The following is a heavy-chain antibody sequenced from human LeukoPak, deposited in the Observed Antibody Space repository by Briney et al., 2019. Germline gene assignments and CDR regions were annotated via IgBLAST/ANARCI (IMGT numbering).Heavy chain of an antibody. CDR2: IIPIFGTA. CDR1: GGTFSSYA. D-gene: IGHD3-3*01. CDR3: ARGGVVPRRHSFYYYYGMDV. J-gene: IGHJ6*02. Sequence: SVKVSCKASGGTFSSYAISWVRQAPGQGLEWMGGIIPIFGTANYAQKFQGRVTITADESTSTAYMELSSLRSEDTAVYYCARGGVVPRRHSFYYYYGMDVWGQGTTVTVS. V-gene: IGHV1-69*01.